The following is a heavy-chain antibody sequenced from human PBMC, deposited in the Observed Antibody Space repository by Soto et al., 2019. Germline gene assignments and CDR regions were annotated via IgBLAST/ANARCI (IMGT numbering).Heavy chain of an antibody. J-gene: IGHJ6*02. V-gene: IGHV3-23*01. D-gene: IGHD3-10*01. CDR3: AKARKLLLWFGDGMDV. Sequence: PGGSLRLPCAASGFTFISYAMSWVRQAPVKGLEWVSAISGSGGSTYYADSVKGRFTISRDNSKNTLYLQMNSLRAEDTAVYYCAKARKLLLWFGDGMDVWGQGTTVTVSS. CDR1: GFTFISYA. CDR2: ISGSGGST.